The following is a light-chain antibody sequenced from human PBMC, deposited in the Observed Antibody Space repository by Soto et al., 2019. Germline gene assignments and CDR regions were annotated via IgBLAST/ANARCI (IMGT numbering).Light chain of an antibody. CDR1: SGLSDYT. V-gene: IGLV4-69*01. J-gene: IGLJ2*01. CDR3: QTWGTGARI. Sequence: QPVLTQSPSASASLGGSVKLTCSLSSGLSDYTIAWHQQQPEKSPRFLMRVNSDGSHIKGDEIPDRFSGSSSGTERYLTISSLQSEDEGDYYCQTWGTGARIFGGGTKLTVL. CDR2: VNSDGSH.